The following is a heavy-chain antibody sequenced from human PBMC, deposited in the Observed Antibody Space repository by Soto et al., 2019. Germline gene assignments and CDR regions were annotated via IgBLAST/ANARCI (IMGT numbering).Heavy chain of an antibody. CDR1: GYSFTIYW. CDR3: ARLPPRITMVRGVITYGMDV. J-gene: IGHJ6*02. V-gene: IGHV5-10-1*01. Sequence: PGQSLKISCKGSGYSFTIYWVSWVRQMPGKGLEWMGRIDPSDSYTNYSPSFQGHVTISADKSISTAYLQWSSLKASDTAMYYCARLPPRITMVRGVITYGMDVWGQGTTVTVS. D-gene: IGHD3-10*01. CDR2: IDPSDSYT.